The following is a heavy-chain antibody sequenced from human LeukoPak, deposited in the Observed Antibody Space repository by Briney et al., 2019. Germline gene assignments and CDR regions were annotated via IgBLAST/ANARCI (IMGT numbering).Heavy chain of an antibody. D-gene: IGHD3-9*01. V-gene: IGHV3-7*01. J-gene: IGHJ4*02. CDR1: GFTFSTFS. CDR3: ARAKAHEAVLRYFGWYFDY. Sequence: GRSLRLYCAVSGFTFSTFSITWVRQATGKGVEWVAKLKQVGSEEYYVDSVKGRFTISRDNAKDSLYLQMNSLRAEDTAVNYCARAKAHEAVLRYFGWYFDYWGQGTLVTVSS. CDR2: LKQVGSEE.